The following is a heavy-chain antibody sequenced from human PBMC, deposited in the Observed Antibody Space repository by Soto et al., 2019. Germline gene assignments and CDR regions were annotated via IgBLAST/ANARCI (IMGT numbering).Heavy chain of an antibody. V-gene: IGHV3-11*01. Sequence: QVQLVESGGGLVKPGGSLRLSCAASGFTFGDYFMTWIRQAPGKGLEWVSYISSRGDTTYYADSVKGRFTMSRDRAKNSVYLQMNSLRAEDTAVYYCARDDRTYDHWGQGTLVTVSS. CDR3: ARDDRTYDH. J-gene: IGHJ5*02. CDR1: GFTFGDYF. CDR2: ISSRGDTT.